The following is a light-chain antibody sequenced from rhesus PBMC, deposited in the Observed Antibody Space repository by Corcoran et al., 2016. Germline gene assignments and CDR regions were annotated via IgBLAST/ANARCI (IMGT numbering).Light chain of an antibody. CDR1: QGMSNA. Sequence: DIQMSQSPSPLSASVGDTVTITCRASQGMSNASAWYQQKPGNAPKLLLYGTSTLEYGVPSRFSGSRSGTVFNLTIDSIQPEDFGTYYCQRGFTRPYTFGQGTKVGIK. V-gene: IGKV1-33*02. CDR3: QRGFTRPYT. J-gene: IGKJ2*01. CDR2: GTS.